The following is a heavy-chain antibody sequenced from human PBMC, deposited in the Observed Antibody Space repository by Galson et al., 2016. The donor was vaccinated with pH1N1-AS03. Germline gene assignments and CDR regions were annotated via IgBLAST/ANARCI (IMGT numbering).Heavy chain of an antibody. CDR3: ARGPVSYANYWFPPPDY. V-gene: IGHV3-64*01. J-gene: IGHJ4*02. CDR1: SYA. CDR2: ISGNGFST. D-gene: IGHD4/OR15-4a*01. Sequence: SYAMFWVRQAPGKGLEYVSAISGNGFSTYYANSVKDRFTVSRDNSKNTLYLQMGSLRVEDMAVYYCARGPVSYANYWFPPPDYWGQGTLVTVSS.